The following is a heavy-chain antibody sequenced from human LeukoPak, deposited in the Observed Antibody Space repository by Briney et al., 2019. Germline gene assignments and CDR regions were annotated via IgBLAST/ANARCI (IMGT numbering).Heavy chain of an antibody. CDR3: AKVGRQWLVGEDYFDY. Sequence: GGSLRLSCAASGFTFSSYAMSGVRQAPGKGLEWVSAISGSGGSTYYADSVKGRFTISRDNSKNTLYLQMNSPRAEDTAVYYCAKVGRQWLVGEDYFDYWGQGTLVTVSS. D-gene: IGHD6-19*01. CDR1: GFTFSSYA. V-gene: IGHV3-23*01. CDR2: ISGSGGST. J-gene: IGHJ4*02.